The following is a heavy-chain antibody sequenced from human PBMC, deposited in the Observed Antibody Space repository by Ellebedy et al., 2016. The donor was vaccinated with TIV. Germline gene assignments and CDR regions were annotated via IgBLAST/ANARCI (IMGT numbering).Heavy chain of an antibody. CDR3: ARHVAPTTPMDV. V-gene: IGHV4-39*01. J-gene: IGHJ6*03. Sequence: SETLSLXXTVSGGSISSSSYYWGWIRQPPGKGLEWIGSIYYSGSTYYNPSLKSRVTISVDTSKNQFSLKLSSVTAADTAVYYCARHVAPTTPMDVWGKGTTVTVSS. D-gene: IGHD1-1*01. CDR2: IYYSGST. CDR1: GGSISSSSYY.